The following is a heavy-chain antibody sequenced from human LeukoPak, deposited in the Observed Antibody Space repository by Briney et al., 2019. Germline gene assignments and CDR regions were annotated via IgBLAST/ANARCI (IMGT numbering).Heavy chain of an antibody. CDR2: IYYTGST. J-gene: IGHJ4*02. Sequence: SETLSLTCTVSGGSINSSSYYWGWIRQPPGKGLEWIGTIYYTGSTYYKPSLKSRVTISVDTSKNQFSLKLSSVTAADTAVYYCASSGYDFWSGYYPLDYWGQGTLVTVSS. CDR3: ASSGYDFWSGYYPLDY. D-gene: IGHD3-3*01. CDR1: GGSINSSSYY. V-gene: IGHV4-39*01.